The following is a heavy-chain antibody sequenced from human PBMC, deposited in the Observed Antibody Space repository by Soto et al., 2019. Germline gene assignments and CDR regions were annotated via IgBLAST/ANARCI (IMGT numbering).Heavy chain of an antibody. CDR1: GFSISTTGTC. V-gene: IGHV2-70*11. J-gene: IGHJ6*02. Sequence: SGPTLVNPTQTLTLTCTLSGFSISTTGTCVTWIRQPPGKALEWLARINWDDDKYYNRSLKTRLTISKDTSRNQVVLTMTNMDPVDTATYYCARILAGPYYFFAMDVWGQGTTVTVSS. D-gene: IGHD2-21*01. CDR3: ARILAGPYYFFAMDV. CDR2: INWDDDK.